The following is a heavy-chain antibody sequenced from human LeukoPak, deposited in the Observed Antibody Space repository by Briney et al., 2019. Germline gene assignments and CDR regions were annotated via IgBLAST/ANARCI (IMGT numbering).Heavy chain of an antibody. V-gene: IGHV4-59*12. D-gene: IGHD6-19*01. CDR2: VYYSGST. CDR3: ARVAVSGTDWLDP. Sequence: SETLSLTCTVSGDSISNYYWSWIRQPPGKGLEWIGYVYYSGSTNYNPSLKSRVTISVDTSKNQFSLQLNSVTPEDTAVYYCARVAVSGTDWLDPWGQGTLVTVSS. CDR1: GDSISNYY. J-gene: IGHJ5*02.